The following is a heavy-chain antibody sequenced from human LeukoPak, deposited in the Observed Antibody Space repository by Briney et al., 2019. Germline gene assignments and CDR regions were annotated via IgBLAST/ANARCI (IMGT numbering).Heavy chain of an antibody. CDR2: INPNSGGT. Sequence: ASVKVSCKASGYTFTGHYMHWVRQAPGQGLEWMGWINPNSGGTNYAQKFQGRVTMTRDTSISTAYMELSRLRSDDTAVYYCARGDYSRDYYYMDVWGKGTTVTVSS. CDR1: GYTFTGHY. CDR3: ARGDYSRDYYYMDV. J-gene: IGHJ6*03. V-gene: IGHV1-2*02. D-gene: IGHD4-11*01.